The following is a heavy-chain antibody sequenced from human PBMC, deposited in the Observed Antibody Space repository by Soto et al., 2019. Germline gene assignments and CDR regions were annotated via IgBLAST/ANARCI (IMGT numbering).Heavy chain of an antibody. J-gene: IGHJ6*02. V-gene: IGHV3-49*04. CDR2: IRSKAYGGTT. D-gene: IGHD3-3*01. CDR1: GFTSGDYA. CDR3: TRDKTVGFLEWLPRALYYYYGMDV. Sequence: GGSLRLSCTASGFTSGDYAMSWVRQAPGKGLEWVGFIRSKAYGGTTEYAASVKGRFTISRDDSKSIAYLQMNSLKTEDTAVYYCTRDKTVGFLEWLPRALYYYYGMDVWGQGTTVTVSS.